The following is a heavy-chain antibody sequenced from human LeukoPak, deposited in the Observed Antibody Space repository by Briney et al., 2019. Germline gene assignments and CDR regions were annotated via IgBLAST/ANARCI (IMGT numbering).Heavy chain of an antibody. Sequence: SETLSLTCAVYGGSFSGYYWSWIRQPPGKGLEWIGEINHSGSTNYNPSLKSRVTISVDTSKNQFSLKLSSVTAADTAVYYCARSRRNDYVWGSYRYPFDYWGQGTLVTVSS. V-gene: IGHV4-34*01. D-gene: IGHD3-16*02. CDR3: ARSRRNDYVWGSYRYPFDY. J-gene: IGHJ4*02. CDR2: INHSGST. CDR1: GGSFSGYY.